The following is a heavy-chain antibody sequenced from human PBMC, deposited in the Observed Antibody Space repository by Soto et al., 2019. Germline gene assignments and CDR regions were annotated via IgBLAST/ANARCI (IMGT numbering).Heavy chain of an antibody. Sequence: QVQLEESGGGVVQPGRSLRLSCAASGFIFSTYTMHWVRQAPGKGLEWLTVMSYDGSQKYYADSVKGRLTISRDNSKNTLYLQMTSLRAEDTAVYHCAIAKSSSWHNFDYWGQGTLVTVSS. CDR2: MSYDGSQK. D-gene: IGHD6-13*01. CDR1: GFIFSTYT. J-gene: IGHJ4*02. CDR3: AIAKSSSWHNFDY. V-gene: IGHV3-30-3*01.